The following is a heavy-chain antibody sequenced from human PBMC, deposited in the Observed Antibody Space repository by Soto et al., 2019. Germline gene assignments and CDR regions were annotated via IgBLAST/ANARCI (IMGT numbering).Heavy chain of an antibody. CDR2: LKSKTDGGTT. V-gene: IGHV3-15*07. CDR3: TTGWQHIVVVPAAPYYYYYGMDV. CDR1: GFTFSNAW. D-gene: IGHD2-2*01. Sequence: EVQLVESGGGLVKPGGSLRLSCAASGFTFSNAWMNWVRQAPGKGLEWVGRLKSKTDGGTTDYAAPVKGRFTISRDDSKNTLYLQMNSLKTEDTAVYYCTTGWQHIVVVPAAPYYYYYGMDVWGQGTTVTVSS. J-gene: IGHJ6*02.